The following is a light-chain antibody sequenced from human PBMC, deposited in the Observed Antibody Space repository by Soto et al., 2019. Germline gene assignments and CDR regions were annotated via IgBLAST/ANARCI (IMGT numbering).Light chain of an antibody. CDR2: GAS. CDR1: QSVSSSY. Sequence: EIGLTQSPGTLSLSPGERATLSCRASQSVSSSYLAWYQQKPGQAPRILIYGASSRATGIPDRFSGSGSGTDSTLTISRLEPEDFAVYYCHQYVSSPRTFGPGTKVDIK. V-gene: IGKV3-20*01. CDR3: HQYVSSPRT. J-gene: IGKJ3*01.